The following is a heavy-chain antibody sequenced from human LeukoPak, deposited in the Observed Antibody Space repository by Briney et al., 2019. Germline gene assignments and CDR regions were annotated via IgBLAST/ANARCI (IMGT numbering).Heavy chain of an antibody. CDR2: IYHTGST. CDR1: GGSISSSSYY. V-gene: IGHV4-39*02. J-gene: IGHJ4*02. D-gene: IGHD6-19*01. CDR3: ARGSHPVTGTLGGYFDP. Sequence: PSETLSLTCTVSGGSISSSSYYWGWIRQPPGTGLEWIGSIYHTGSTYYNPSLKSRVTISLDASNKQFSLRLSSVTAADTAVYYCARGSHPVTGTLGGYFDPWGQGTLVTVSS.